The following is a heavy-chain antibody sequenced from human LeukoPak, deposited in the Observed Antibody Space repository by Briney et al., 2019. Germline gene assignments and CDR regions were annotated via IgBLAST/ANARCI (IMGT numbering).Heavy chain of an antibody. CDR3: AKALYSSSWYGWFDP. Sequence: GGSLRLSCAASGFTFGDYYMSWIRQAPGKGLEWVSYISSSGSTIYYADSVKGRFTISRDNAKNSLYLQMNSLRAEDTAVYYCAKALYSSSWYGWFDPWGQGTLVTVSS. CDR2: ISSSGSTI. V-gene: IGHV3-11*04. D-gene: IGHD6-13*01. J-gene: IGHJ5*02. CDR1: GFTFGDYY.